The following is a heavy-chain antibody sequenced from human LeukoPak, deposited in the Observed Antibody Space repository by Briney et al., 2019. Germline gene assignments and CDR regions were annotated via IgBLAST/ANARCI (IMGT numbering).Heavy chain of an antibody. CDR3: ASLNSSSWDPFDY. CDR1: GGSFSGYY. J-gene: IGHJ4*02. Sequence: SETLSLTCAVYGGSFSGYYWSWIRHPPGKGREWIGEINHSGSTNYNPSLKRRVTISVDTSKNQFSLKLSSVTAADTAVYYCASLNSSSWDPFDYWGQGTLVTVSS. CDR2: INHSGST. V-gene: IGHV4-34*01. D-gene: IGHD6-13*01.